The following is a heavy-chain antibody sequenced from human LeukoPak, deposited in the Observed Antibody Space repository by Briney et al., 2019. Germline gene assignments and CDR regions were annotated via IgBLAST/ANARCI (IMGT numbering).Heavy chain of an antibody. Sequence: GASVKVSCKASGGTFSSYTISWVRQAPGQGLEWMGRIIPILGIANYAQKFQGRVTITADKSTSTAYMGLSSLRSEDTAVYYCASRATAPNDAFDIWGQGTMVTVSS. CDR2: IIPILGIA. J-gene: IGHJ3*02. CDR1: GGTFSSYT. CDR3: ASRATAPNDAFDI. V-gene: IGHV1-69*02. D-gene: IGHD2-21*02.